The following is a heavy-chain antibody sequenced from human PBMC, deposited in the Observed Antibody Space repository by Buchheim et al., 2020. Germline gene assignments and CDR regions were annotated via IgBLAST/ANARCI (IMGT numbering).Heavy chain of an antibody. J-gene: IGHJ5*02. CDR1: GGSISRGGYS. Sequence: QLQLQESGSGLVKPSQTLSLTCAVSGGSISRGGYSWSWIRQPPGKGLEWIGYIYHSGSTYYNPSLKSRVTITVDRSKNQFPLKLSSVTAADTAVYYCARGLRGSASSLSTTNWFDPWGQGTL. D-gene: IGHD3-10*01. CDR3: ARGLRGSASSLSTTNWFDP. CDR2: IYHSGST. V-gene: IGHV4-30-2*01.